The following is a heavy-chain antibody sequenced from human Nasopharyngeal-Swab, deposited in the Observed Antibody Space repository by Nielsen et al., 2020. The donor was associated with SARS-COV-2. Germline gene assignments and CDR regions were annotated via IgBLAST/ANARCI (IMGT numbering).Heavy chain of an antibody. J-gene: IGHJ6*02. CDR3: AKGGSAEWLAFSYYGMDV. V-gene: IGHV3-11*05. CDR2: ISSSSSYT. Sequence: GGSLRLSCAASGFTFSDYYMSWIRQAPGKGLEGVSYISSSSSYTNYADSVKGRFTISRDNAKNTLYLQMNSLRAEDTAVYYCAKGGSAEWLAFSYYGMDVWGQGTTVTVSS. CDR1: GFTFSDYY. D-gene: IGHD6-19*01.